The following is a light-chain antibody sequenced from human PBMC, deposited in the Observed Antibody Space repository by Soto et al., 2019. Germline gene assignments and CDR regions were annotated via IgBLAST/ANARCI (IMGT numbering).Light chain of an antibody. V-gene: IGLV2-14*01. CDR3: SSYTSTIFLFV. CDR1: SSDVGGYNY. CDR2: DVS. Sequence: QSALTQPASVSGSPGQSITISCTGTSSDVGGYNYVSWYQQHPGKVPKLMIYDVSNRPSGVSNRFSGSKSGNTASLTISGLHAEDEADYYCSSYTSTIFLFVFGTGTKVTVL. J-gene: IGLJ1*01.